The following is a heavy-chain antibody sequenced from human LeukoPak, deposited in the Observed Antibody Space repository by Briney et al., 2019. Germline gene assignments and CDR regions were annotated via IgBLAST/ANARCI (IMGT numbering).Heavy chain of an antibody. Sequence: SETLSLTCAVSGGSLSGYWWCWIRQSPGTGLEWIGEISHSGDTNCNPSFESRVAITLDTSNNQFSLHLSSVTAADTAVYYCARTDYSLPSGQGTPVTVSS. CDR2: ISHSGDT. CDR1: GGSLSGYW. J-gene: IGHJ5*02. V-gene: IGHV4-34*01. CDR3: ARTDYSLP. D-gene: IGHD4-11*01.